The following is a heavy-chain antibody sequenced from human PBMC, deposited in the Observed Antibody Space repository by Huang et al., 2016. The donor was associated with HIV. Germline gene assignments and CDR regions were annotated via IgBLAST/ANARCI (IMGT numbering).Heavy chain of an antibody. D-gene: IGHD2-15*01. Sequence: QVQLVQSGAEVKKPGASVKVSCKSSGYTFSNYDINWVRQAPGPGLEWMGWMNPNSSNTGYARKFQGRVTMTRSTSISTAYMELSRLRFEDTAVYYCATLPPVNYGRSGGRVRDYWGQGSLVTVSS. J-gene: IGHJ4*02. CDR1: GYTFSNYD. V-gene: IGHV1-8*01. CDR3: ATLPPVNYGRSGGRVRDY. CDR2: MNPNSSNT.